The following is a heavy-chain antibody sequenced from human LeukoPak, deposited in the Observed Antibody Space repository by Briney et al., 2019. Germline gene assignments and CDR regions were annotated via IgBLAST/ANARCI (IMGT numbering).Heavy chain of an antibody. V-gene: IGHV4-61*01. Sequence: KPSDTLSLTCTVSGGSVRSDSYYWSWIRQPPGKGLDWIGYIYHSGGTNYNPSLKSRVTISVDKSKNQFSLKLSSVTAADTAVYYCARDMKRGWELPHDAFDIWGQGTMVTVSS. CDR2: IYHSGGT. CDR1: GGSVRSDSYY. D-gene: IGHD1-26*01. CDR3: ARDMKRGWELPHDAFDI. J-gene: IGHJ3*02.